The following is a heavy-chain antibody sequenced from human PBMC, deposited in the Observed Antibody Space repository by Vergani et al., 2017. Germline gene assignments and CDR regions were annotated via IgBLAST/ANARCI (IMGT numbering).Heavy chain of an antibody. V-gene: IGHV4-34*01. Sequence: QVQLQQWGAGLLKPSETLSLTCAVYGWSFSGYYWSWIRQPPGKGLEWIGEINHSGSTNYNPSLKSRVIISVDTSKNQFSLKLNSVTDADTAVYYCARGLGKWERYDYYYYMDVWGKGTTVTVSS. J-gene: IGHJ6*03. D-gene: IGHD1-26*01. CDR2: INHSGST. CDR3: ARGLGKWERYDYYYYMDV. CDR1: GWSFSGYY.